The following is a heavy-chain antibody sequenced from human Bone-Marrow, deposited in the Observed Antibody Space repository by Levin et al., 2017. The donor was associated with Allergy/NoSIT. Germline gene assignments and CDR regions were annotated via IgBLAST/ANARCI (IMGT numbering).Heavy chain of an antibody. CDR3: ARRGHGYNYYYYGMDV. CDR1: GGSISSGDYY. V-gene: IGHV4-30-4*01. CDR2: IYYSGST. J-gene: IGHJ6*02. Sequence: PSETLSLTCTVSGGSISSGDYYWSWIRQPPGKGLEWIGYIYYSGSTYYNPSLKSRVTISVDTSKNQFSLKLSSVTAADTAVYYCARRGHGYNYYYYGMDVWGQGTTVTVSS. D-gene: IGHD5-18*01.